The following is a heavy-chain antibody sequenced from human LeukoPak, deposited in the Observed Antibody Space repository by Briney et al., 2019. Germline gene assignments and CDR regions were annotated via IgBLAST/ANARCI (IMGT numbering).Heavy chain of an antibody. CDR2: IKTKTDGGTP. CDR1: GFTFTNVR. Sequence: GGSLRLSCAGSGFTFTNVRMKWVRQAPGKGLEWVGHIKTKTDGGTPDYAAVVKGRFTISRDNAKNSLYLQMNSLRAEDTAVYYCARASRHYDVSTGYYRGYGINVWGQGTTVIVSS. V-gene: IGHV3-15*05. CDR3: ARASRHYDVSTGYYRGYGINV. D-gene: IGHD3-9*01. J-gene: IGHJ6*02.